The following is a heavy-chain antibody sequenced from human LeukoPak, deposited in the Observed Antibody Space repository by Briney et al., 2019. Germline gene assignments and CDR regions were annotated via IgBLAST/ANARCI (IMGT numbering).Heavy chain of an antibody. CDR1: GFTFSSYA. CDR3: ARYCSSTSCPYYYGMDV. V-gene: IGHV3-30*04. CDR2: ISYDGSNK. J-gene: IGHJ6*04. D-gene: IGHD2-2*01. Sequence: PGGSLRLSCAASGFTFSSYAMHWVRQAPGKGLECVAVISYDGSNKYYADSVKGRFTISRDNSKKTLYLQMNSLRAEDTAVYYCARYCSSTSCPYYYGMDVWGKGTTVTVSS.